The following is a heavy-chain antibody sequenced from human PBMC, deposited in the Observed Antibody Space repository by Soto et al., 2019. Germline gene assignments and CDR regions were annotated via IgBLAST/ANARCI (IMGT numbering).Heavy chain of an antibody. CDR2: ISYSGST. CDR3: ARDRCSSGWYRGGDWLDP. V-gene: IGHV4-59*01. J-gene: IGHJ5*02. Sequence: PSETMSLTCTVSGVSISTYYWSWIRQPPGKGLEWIGYISYSGSTNYNPSLKSRVTISIDTSKNQFSLRLTSVTAADTAVYYCARDRCSSGWYRGGDWLDPWGQGTLVTVSS. CDR1: GVSISTYY. D-gene: IGHD6-19*01.